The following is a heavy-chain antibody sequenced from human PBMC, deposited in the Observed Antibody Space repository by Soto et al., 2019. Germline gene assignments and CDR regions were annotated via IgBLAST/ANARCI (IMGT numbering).Heavy chain of an antibody. V-gene: IGHV3-21*01. CDR1: GFTFSSYS. CDR3: ATSGGGSYYDFDY. J-gene: IGHJ4*02. Sequence: GGSLRLSCAASGFTFSSYSMNWVRQAPGKGLEWVSSISSSSSYIYYADSVKGRFTISRDNAKNSLYLQMNSLRAEDTAVYYCATSGGGSYYDFDYWGQGTLVTVSS. D-gene: IGHD1-26*01. CDR2: ISSSSSYI.